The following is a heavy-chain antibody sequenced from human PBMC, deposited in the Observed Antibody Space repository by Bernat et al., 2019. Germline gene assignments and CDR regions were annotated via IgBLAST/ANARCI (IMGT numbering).Heavy chain of an antibody. V-gene: IGHV4-61*01. CDR1: GGPVSSGSYY. CDR3: AAYSGYDFVDY. D-gene: IGHD5-12*01. J-gene: IGHJ4*02. CDR2: TDYSGST. Sequence: QVQLQESGPGLVKPSETLSLTCTVSGGPVSSGSYYWSWIRQPPGKGLEWIGYTDYSGSTNYNPSLESRVTISVDTSKNQFSLKLSSVTAADTAVYYCAAYSGYDFVDYWGQGTLVTVSS.